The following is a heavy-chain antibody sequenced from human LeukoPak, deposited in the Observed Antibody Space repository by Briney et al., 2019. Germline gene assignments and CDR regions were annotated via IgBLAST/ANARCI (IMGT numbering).Heavy chain of an antibody. J-gene: IGHJ4*02. CDR2: ISSSGSTI. CDR3: ARDRGSSGPYYFDY. V-gene: IGHV3-48*03. CDR1: GFTFSSHE. Sequence: GGGLRLSCAASGFTFSSHEMNWVRQALGKGLEWVSYISSSGSTIYYADSVKGRFTISRDNAKNSLYLQMNSLRAEDTAVYYCARDRGSSGPYYFDYWGQGTLVTVSS. D-gene: IGHD6-19*01.